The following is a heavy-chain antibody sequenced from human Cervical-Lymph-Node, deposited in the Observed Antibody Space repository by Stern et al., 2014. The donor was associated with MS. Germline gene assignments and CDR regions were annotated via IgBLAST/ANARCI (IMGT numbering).Heavy chain of an antibody. D-gene: IGHD6-19*01. CDR1: GFAFSTYG. CDR3: ARGSDWYPLDY. J-gene: IGHJ4*02. Sequence: DQLVESGGGVVQPGRSLRLSCSPSGFAFSTYGMHWVRQAPGKGLEWVALISFDGAKTYSADSVKGRFTISRDNPKNTLYLQMKSLRGEDTAVYYCARGSDWYPLDYWGQGTLVTVSS. CDR2: ISFDGAKT. V-gene: IGHV3-30*03.